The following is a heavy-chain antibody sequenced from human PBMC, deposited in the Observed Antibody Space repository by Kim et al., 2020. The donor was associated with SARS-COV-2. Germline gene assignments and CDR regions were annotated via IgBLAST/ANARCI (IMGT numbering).Heavy chain of an antibody. J-gene: IGHJ4*02. Sequence: SETLSLTCAVYGGSFSGYYWSWIRQPPGKGLEWIGEINHSGSTNYNPSLKSRVTISVDTSKNQFSLKLSSVTAADTAVYYCARVSHSSSWYNRFKFDYWGQGTLVTVSS. CDR1: GGSFSGYY. V-gene: IGHV4-34*01. D-gene: IGHD6-13*01. CDR3: ARVSHSSSWYNRFKFDY. CDR2: INHSGST.